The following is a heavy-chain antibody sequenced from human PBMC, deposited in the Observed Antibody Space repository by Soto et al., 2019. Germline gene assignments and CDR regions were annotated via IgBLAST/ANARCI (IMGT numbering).Heavy chain of an antibody. CDR1: GYTFTGYY. Sequence: ASVKVSCKASGYTFTGYYMHWVRQAPGQGLEWMGWINPNSGGTNYAQKNQGWVNMTRDTSISTAYMELSRLRSDDTAVYYCARAGCSSTSCPNAFDIWGQGTMVTVSS. CDR3: ARAGCSSTSCPNAFDI. CDR2: INPNSGGT. J-gene: IGHJ3*02. V-gene: IGHV1-2*04. D-gene: IGHD2-2*01.